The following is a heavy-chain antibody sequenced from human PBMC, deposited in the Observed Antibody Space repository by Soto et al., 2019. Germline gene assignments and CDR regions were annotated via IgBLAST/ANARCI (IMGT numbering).Heavy chain of an antibody. V-gene: IGHV4-61*01. CDR2: IYYSGST. CDR3: ARDMSSSWYNWFDP. CDR1: GGSVSSGSYY. Sequence: PSETLSLTCTVSGGSVSSGSYYWSWIRQPPGKGLEWIGYIYYSGSTNYNPSLKSRVTISVDTSKNQFSLKLSSVTAADTAVYYCARDMSSSWYNWFDPWGQGTLVTVSS. D-gene: IGHD6-13*01. J-gene: IGHJ5*02.